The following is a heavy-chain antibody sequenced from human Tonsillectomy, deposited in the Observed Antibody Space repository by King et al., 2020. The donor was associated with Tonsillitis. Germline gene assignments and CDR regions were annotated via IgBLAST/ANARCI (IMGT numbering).Heavy chain of an antibody. CDR3: ARADSGSYFVDI. J-gene: IGHJ3*02. V-gene: IGHV1-2*04. D-gene: IGHD1-26*01. CDR2: ITPNSGDT. Sequence: QAQLVQSGAEVKKPGASVKVSCKASGYTFTGYSMHWVRQAPGQGLEWMGWITPNSGDTNYAQKFQGWVTMTRDTSISTAYMELGRLRSDDTAVYYCARADSGSYFVDIWGQGTMVTVSS. CDR1: GYTFTGYS.